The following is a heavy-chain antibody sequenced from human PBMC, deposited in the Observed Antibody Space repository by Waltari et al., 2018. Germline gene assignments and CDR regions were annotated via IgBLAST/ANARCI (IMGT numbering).Heavy chain of an antibody. CDR1: EYTCRSYA. D-gene: IGHD3-22*01. Sequence: VQLVRSGGGVVQHGRALRVSCADSEYTCRSYAMHWVRQSPGKGLEWVVVISYNERNIFYVDSVKGRFIISRDQSCKMLYLQIKRLRTEDTAVYYCARDYCDRTNCHGMDVWGQGTTVTVSS. J-gene: IGHJ6*02. CDR2: ISYNERNI. V-gene: IGHV3-30*04. CDR3: ARDYCDRTNCHGMDV.